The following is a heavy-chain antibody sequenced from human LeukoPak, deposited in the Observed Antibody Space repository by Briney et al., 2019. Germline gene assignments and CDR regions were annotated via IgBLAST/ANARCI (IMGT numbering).Heavy chain of an antibody. Sequence: SETLSLTCAVYGGSFSGYYWSWIRQPPGKGLEWIGEINHSGSTNYNPSLKSRVTISVDTSKTQFSLKLSCVTAADTAVYYCARGRQYQLLSGFDYWGQGTLVTVSS. CDR3: ARGRQYQLLSGFDY. D-gene: IGHD2-2*01. V-gene: IGHV4-34*01. CDR2: INHSGST. J-gene: IGHJ4*02. CDR1: GGSFSGYY.